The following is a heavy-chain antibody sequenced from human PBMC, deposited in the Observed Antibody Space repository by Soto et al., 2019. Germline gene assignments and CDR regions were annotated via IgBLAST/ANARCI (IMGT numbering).Heavy chain of an antibody. V-gene: IGHV3-30*18. D-gene: IGHD6-19*01. CDR2: VSHDGLAQ. Sequence: QVQLVESGGGVVQPGRSLRLLCEGSGFTFSRYGMHWVRQAPGMGLEWVAVVSHDGLAQYYGDSVKGRFTISRDNSQNNLILQMNNLRNEETAIYFCAKETIAVGGPKYFGYWGQGTLVTVSS. CDR3: AKETIAVGGPKYFGY. CDR1: GFTFSRYG. J-gene: IGHJ4*02.